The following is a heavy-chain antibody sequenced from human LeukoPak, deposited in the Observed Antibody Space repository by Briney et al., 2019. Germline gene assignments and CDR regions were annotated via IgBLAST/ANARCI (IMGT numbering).Heavy chain of an antibody. V-gene: IGHV4-34*01. D-gene: IGHD6-19*01. Sequence: ASETLSLTCAAYGGFFSGYYWSWIRQPPGKGLEWIGEINHSGSTNYNPSLKSRVTISVDTSKNQFSLKLSSVTAADTAVYYCARVRQWLYYFDYWGQGTLVTVSS. CDR3: ARVRQWLYYFDY. CDR1: GGFFSGYY. J-gene: IGHJ4*02. CDR2: INHSGST.